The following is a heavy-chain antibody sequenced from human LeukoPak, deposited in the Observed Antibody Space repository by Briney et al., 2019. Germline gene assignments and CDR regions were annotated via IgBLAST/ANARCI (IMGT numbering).Heavy chain of an antibody. J-gene: IGHJ4*02. Sequence: GASVKVSCKASGYTFTSYDINWVRQATGQGLEWMGWINTNTGNPTYAQGFTGRFVFSLDTSVSTAYLQISSLKAEDTAVYYCARRGSMVGATSFDYWGQGTLVTVSS. V-gene: IGHV7-4-1*02. CDR1: GYTFTSYD. CDR2: INTNTGNP. D-gene: IGHD1-26*01. CDR3: ARRGSMVGATSFDY.